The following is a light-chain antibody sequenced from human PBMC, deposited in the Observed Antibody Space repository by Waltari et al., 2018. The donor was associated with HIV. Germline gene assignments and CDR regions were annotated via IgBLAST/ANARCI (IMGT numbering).Light chain of an antibody. V-gene: IGLV1-44*01. Sequence: QSVMTQAPSASGTPGQTVTISCSGTSSNIGSNAVNWYQQLPGTAPKLLIYSSDQWPSGVPDRFSGSKSGTSASLAISGLQSEDEADYYCAAWDDSLKAVLFGGVTKVTVL. CDR3: AAWDDSLKAVL. CDR2: SSD. CDR1: SSNIGSNA. J-gene: IGLJ2*01.